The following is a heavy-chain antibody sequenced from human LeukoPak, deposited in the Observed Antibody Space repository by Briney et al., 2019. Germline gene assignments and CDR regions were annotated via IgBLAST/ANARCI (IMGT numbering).Heavy chain of an antibody. D-gene: IGHD2-2*02. CDR1: GFTFSSYW. CDR3: ARDKDCSSTTCYNAFDL. CDR2: ISNDGSSQ. V-gene: IGHV3-30-3*01. Sequence: GGSLRLSCAASGFTFSSYWMSWVRQAPGKGLEWVAVISNDGSSQYHADYVKGRFSVSRDNSKNTLYLQMNNLRADDTAVYYCARDKDCSSTTCYNAFDLWGQGTMVTVSS. J-gene: IGHJ3*01.